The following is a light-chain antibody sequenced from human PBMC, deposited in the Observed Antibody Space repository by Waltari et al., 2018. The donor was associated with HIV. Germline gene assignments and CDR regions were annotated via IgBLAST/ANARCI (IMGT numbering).Light chain of an antibody. CDR3: QQYGSSRWT. CDR2: GAS. Sequence: EIVLTQSPGTLSLSPGERATLSCRASQSVSSSYLAWYQQKRGLAPRLLIYGASSRATGIPDRFSGRGSGTDFTITISRLEPEDFAVYYCQQYGSSRWTFGQGTKVEIK. CDR1: QSVSSSY. J-gene: IGKJ1*01. V-gene: IGKV3-20*01.